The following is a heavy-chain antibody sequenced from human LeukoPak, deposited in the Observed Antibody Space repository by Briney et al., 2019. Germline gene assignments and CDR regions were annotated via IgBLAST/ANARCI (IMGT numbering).Heavy chain of an antibody. V-gene: IGHV1-24*01. CDR2: FDPEDGET. D-gene: IGHD3-10*01. J-gene: IGHJ4*02. Sequence: ASVKVSCKVSGYTLTELSMHWVRQAPGKGLEWMGGFDPEDGETIYAQKFQGRVTMTEDTSTDTAHMELSSLRSEDTAVYYCATAGSRVIITRGYCFDYWGQGTLVTVSS. CDR1: GYTLTELS. CDR3: ATAGSRVIITRGYCFDY.